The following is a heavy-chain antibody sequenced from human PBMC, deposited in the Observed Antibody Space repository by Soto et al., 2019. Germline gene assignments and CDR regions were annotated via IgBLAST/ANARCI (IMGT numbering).Heavy chain of an antibody. D-gene: IGHD6-13*01. CDR3: ARGKYSSSWTSYYYYGMDV. Sequence: ASVKVSCKASGYTFTSYGISWVRQAPGQGLEWMGWISAYNGNTNYAQKLQGRVTMTTDTSTSTAYMELRSLRSDDTAVYYCARGKYSSSWTSYYYYGMDVWGQGTTVTV. CDR1: GYTFTSYG. CDR2: ISAYNGNT. J-gene: IGHJ6*02. V-gene: IGHV1-18*01.